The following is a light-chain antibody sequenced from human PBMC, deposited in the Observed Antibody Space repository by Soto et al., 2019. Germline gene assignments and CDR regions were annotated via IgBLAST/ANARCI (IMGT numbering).Light chain of an antibody. CDR1: SGDVATYNL. Sequence: QSALTQPASVSGSPGQSITISCTGTSGDVATYNLVSWYQHHPGKAPKLMIYEGSNRPSGVSHRFSGSQSGNTASLTISGLQAEDEADYYCTSYAGAVAFGGGTKLTVL. J-gene: IGLJ2*01. CDR2: EGS. CDR3: TSYAGAVA. V-gene: IGLV2-23*01.